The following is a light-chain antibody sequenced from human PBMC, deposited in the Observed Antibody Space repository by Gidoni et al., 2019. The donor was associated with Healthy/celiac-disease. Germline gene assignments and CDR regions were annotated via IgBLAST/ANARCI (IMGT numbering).Light chain of an antibody. V-gene: IGLV2-14*03. CDR3: RSSTSTNTYVL. J-gene: IGLJ2*01. CDR2: DVS. CDR1: SSDVGAYNS. Sequence: QSALTQPASVSGSPGQSITISCTGTSSDVGAYNSLSWYQQHPGKAPKLLIYDVSNRPSGISSRFSGSKSGNKASLTISGLQADDEAHYYCRSSTSTNTYVLFGGGTKLTVL.